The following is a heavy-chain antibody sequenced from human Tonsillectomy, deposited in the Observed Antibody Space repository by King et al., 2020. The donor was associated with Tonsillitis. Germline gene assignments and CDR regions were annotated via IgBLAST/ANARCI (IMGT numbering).Heavy chain of an antibody. CDR3: ARDPLPRYGANWYFDL. V-gene: IGHV4-39*07. J-gene: IGHJ2*01. Sequence: LQLQESGPGLVKPSETLSLTCTVSGGSISSSSYYWGWIRQPPGKGLEWIGSIYYSGSTYYNPSLKSRVTISVDTSKNQFSLKLSSVTAADTAVYYCARDPLPRYGANWYFDLWGRGTLVTVSS. CDR2: IYYSGST. D-gene: IGHD4-17*01. CDR1: GGSISSSSYY.